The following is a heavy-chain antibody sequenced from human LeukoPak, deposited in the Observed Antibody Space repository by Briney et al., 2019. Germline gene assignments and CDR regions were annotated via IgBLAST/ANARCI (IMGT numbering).Heavy chain of an antibody. Sequence: SETLSLTCAVYGGSFSGYYWSWIRQPPGKGLEWIGYIYYSGSTNYNPSHKSRVTISVDTSKNQFSLKLSSVTAADTAVYYCARDDYYYGMDVWGQGTTVTVSS. J-gene: IGHJ6*02. CDR2: IYYSGST. V-gene: IGHV4-59*01. CDR1: GGSFSGYY. CDR3: ARDDYYYGMDV.